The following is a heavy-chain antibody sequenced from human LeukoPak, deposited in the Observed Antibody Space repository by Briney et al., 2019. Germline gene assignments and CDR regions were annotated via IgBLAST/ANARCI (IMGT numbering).Heavy chain of an antibody. CDR1: GYTFTSYY. D-gene: IGHD3-16*01. Sequence: WASVKVSCKASGYTFTSYYMNWVRQTPGQGLEWMGIINPSGGSTSYAQKFQGRVTMTRDTSTSTVYMELSSLRSEDTAVYYCARGESEYVIVYWGQGTLVTVSS. CDR3: ARGESEYVIVY. CDR2: INPSGGST. J-gene: IGHJ4*02. V-gene: IGHV1-46*01.